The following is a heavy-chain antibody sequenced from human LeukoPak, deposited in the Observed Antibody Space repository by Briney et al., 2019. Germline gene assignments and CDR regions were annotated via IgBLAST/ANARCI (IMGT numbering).Heavy chain of an antibody. Sequence: PGGSLRLSCAASGFTFSRYSMNWVRQAPGKGLEGVSSISSSSSYIYYADSVKGRFSISRDNAKNSLYLQMNSLRAEDTAVYYCATPYSGSYDYYFDYWGQGTLVTVSS. CDR1: GFTFSRYS. V-gene: IGHV3-21*01. D-gene: IGHD1-26*01. J-gene: IGHJ4*02. CDR3: ATPYSGSYDYYFDY. CDR2: ISSSSSYI.